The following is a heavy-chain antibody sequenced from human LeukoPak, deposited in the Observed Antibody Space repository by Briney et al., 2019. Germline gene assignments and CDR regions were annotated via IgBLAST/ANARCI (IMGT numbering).Heavy chain of an antibody. D-gene: IGHD3-22*01. J-gene: IGHJ4*02. CDR1: GGSISGYY. V-gene: IGHV4-59*01. CDR2: IYYSGST. Sequence: SETLSLTCTVSGGSISGYYWSWIRQPPGKGLEWIGYIYYSGSTNYNPSLKSRVTISVDTSKNQFSLKLSSVTAADTAVYYCARDSSGYYSYFDYWGQGTLVTVSS. CDR3: ARDSSGYYSYFDY.